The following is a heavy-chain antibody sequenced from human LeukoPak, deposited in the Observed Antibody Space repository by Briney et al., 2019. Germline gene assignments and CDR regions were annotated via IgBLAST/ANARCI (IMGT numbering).Heavy chain of an antibody. D-gene: IGHD1-26*01. CDR2: ISSSSSYI. V-gene: IGHV3-21*01. CDR3: ARVWRELPLFDY. J-gene: IGHJ4*02. CDR1: GFTFSRYS. Sequence: GGSLRLSCAASGFTFSRYSMNWVRQAPGKGLEWVSSISSSSSYIYYADSVKGRFTISRDNAKNSLYLQMNSLRAEDTAVYYCARVWRELPLFDYWGQGTLVTVSS.